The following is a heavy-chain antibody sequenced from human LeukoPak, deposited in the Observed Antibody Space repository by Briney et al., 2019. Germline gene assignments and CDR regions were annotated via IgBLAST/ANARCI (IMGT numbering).Heavy chain of an antibody. CDR2: IIPIFGP. Sequence: EASVKVSCKASGGTFSTFPISWVRQAPGQGLEWIGGIIPIFGPNYAQKFQDRATISADLATATAYMELSSLTSEDTSVYYCATGKDRSGYYYSLDYWGQGTLVAVSS. D-gene: IGHD3-22*01. V-gene: IGHV1-69*13. J-gene: IGHJ4*02. CDR1: GGTFSTFP. CDR3: ATGKDRSGYYYSLDY.